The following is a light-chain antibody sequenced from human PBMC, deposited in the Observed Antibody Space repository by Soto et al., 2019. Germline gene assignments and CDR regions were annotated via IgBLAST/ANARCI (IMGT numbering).Light chain of an antibody. Sequence: SYVLTQPPSVSVAPGQTARVTCEGNTIGSKSVHWYQQKPGQAPILVVYDDSDRPSGIPERFSGSNYGNTATLTINRVEAGDEADYYCQVWHSSGDQYVFGPGTKLTVL. CDR3: QVWHSSGDQYV. CDR1: TIGSKS. V-gene: IGLV3-21*02. CDR2: DDS. J-gene: IGLJ1*01.